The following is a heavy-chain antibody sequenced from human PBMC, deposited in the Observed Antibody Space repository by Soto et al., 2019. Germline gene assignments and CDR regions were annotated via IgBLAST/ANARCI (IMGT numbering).Heavy chain of an antibody. J-gene: IGHJ3*02. V-gene: IGHV3-23*01. CDR1: GVIFNNYA. CDR3: AKGLRAFDM. Sequence: EVQLLESGGGLVQPGGSLRLSCAASGVIFNNYAMSWVRQAPGKGLEWVSTISGSGGNTYYAESVKGRFTISRDNSKNTLYLQMNTLRAEDTAVYYCAKGLRAFDMWGQGKVVTVSS. CDR2: ISGSGGNT.